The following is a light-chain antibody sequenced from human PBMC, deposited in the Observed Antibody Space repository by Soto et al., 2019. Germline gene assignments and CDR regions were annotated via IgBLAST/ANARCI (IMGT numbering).Light chain of an antibody. V-gene: IGLV2-8*01. J-gene: IGLJ1*01. CDR2: EVN. Sequence: QSALTQPPSASGSPGQSVTVSCTGTSSDVGAYNYVTWYQQHPGKAPKVMIYEVNKRPSGVPDRFSGSKSGNTASLTVSGLQAEDEADYYCASFGGTYDVFGTGTKVTVL. CDR1: SSDVGAYNY. CDR3: ASFGGTYDV.